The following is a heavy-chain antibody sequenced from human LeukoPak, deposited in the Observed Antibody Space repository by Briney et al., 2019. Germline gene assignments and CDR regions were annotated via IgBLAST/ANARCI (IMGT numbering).Heavy chain of an antibody. CDR2: IYTSGST. D-gene: IGHD3-22*01. CDR3: ARNRYYDSSGYYVEYFDY. V-gene: IGHV4-61*02. Sequence: SETLSLTCTVSGGSISSGSYYWSWIRQPAGKGLEWIGRIYTSGSTNYNPSLKSRVTMSVDTSKNQFSLKLSSVTAADTAVYYCARNRYYDSSGYYVEYFDYWGQGTLVTVSS. J-gene: IGHJ4*02. CDR1: GGSISSGSYY.